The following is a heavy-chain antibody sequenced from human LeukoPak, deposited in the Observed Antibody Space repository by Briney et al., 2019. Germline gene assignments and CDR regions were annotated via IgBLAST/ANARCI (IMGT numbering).Heavy chain of an antibody. J-gene: IGHJ6*02. CDR3: ARDRWLYGMDV. CDR1: GGSISSYY. D-gene: IGHD2-15*01. Sequence: SETLSLTCTVSGGSISSYYWSWIRQPPGKGLEWIGYIYYSGSTNYNPSLKSRVTISVDTSKNQFSLKLSSVTAADTAVYYCARDRWLYGMDVWGQGTTATVSS. CDR2: IYYSGST. V-gene: IGHV4-59*01.